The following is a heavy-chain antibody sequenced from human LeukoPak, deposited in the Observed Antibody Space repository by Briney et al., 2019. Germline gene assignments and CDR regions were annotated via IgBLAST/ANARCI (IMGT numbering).Heavy chain of an antibody. J-gene: IGHJ5*02. CDR1: GYTFTSYG. V-gene: IGHV1-18*01. CDR3: ARRYCSSTSCYTNWFDP. CDR2: ISAYNGNT. D-gene: IGHD2-2*02. Sequence: GASVKVSCKASGYTFTSYGISWVRQAPGQGLEWMGWISAYNGNTNYAQKLQGRVTMTTDTSTSTAYMELRSLRSDDTAVYYCARRYCSSTSCYTNWFDPWGQGTLVTVSS.